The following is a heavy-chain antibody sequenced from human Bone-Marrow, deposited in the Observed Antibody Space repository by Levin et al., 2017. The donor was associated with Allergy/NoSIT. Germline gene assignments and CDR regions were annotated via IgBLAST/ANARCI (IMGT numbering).Heavy chain of an antibody. CDR2: TSSDGSNK. J-gene: IGHJ6*02. Sequence: GGSLRLSCAASGFTFSTYGMHWVRQAPGKGLEWVSLTSSDGSNKHYADSVKGRFTISRDNSKNTLYLQMNSLRAEDTAVYYCAKDRGLWSHYGMDVWGQGTTVTVSS. CDR3: AKDRGLWSHYGMDV. CDR1: GFTFSTYG. V-gene: IGHV3-30*18. D-gene: IGHD5-18*01.